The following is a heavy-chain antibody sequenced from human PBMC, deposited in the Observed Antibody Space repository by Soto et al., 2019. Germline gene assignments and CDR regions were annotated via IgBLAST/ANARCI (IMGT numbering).Heavy chain of an antibody. V-gene: IGHV1-18*01. CDR2: ISAYNGNT. CDR1: GYTFTSYG. Sequence: QVQLVQSGAEVKKPGASVKVSCKASGYTFTSYGISWVRQAPGQGLEWMGWISAYNGNTNHAQKPQGRVTMTTDTSTSTAYMELRSLRSDDTAVYYCARDSPYYYDSGTNDSWGQGTLVTVSS. J-gene: IGHJ4*02. D-gene: IGHD3-22*01. CDR3: ARDSPYYYDSGTNDS.